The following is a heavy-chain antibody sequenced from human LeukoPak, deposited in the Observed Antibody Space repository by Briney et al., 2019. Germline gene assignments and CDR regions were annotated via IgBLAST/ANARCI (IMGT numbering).Heavy chain of an antibody. Sequence: GGSLRLSCAASGFTFLTYAMSWVRQAPGKGLQWVSVIRDSGASTYYADSVKGRFTISRDNSKNTLYLQMNSLRAEDTAVYYCAKDFTRFGELEIDIWGQGTMVTVSS. CDR2: IRDSGAST. CDR1: GFTFLTYA. J-gene: IGHJ3*02. D-gene: IGHD3-10*01. V-gene: IGHV3-23*01. CDR3: AKDFTRFGELEIDI.